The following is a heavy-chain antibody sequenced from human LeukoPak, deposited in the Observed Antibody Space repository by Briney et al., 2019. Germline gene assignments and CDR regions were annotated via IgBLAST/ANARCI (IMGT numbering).Heavy chain of an antibody. V-gene: IGHV5-51*01. CDR2: IYPGDSDP. CDR3: VRHGLGSSWFGFDY. D-gene: IGHD6-13*01. CDR1: GYTFTTYW. Sequence: GESLKISCKGSGYTFTTYWIGWGRQMPGKGGEGMGIIYPGDSDPRYSPSFQGQVTISADKSISTAYLQWSSLKASDSAMYYCVRHGLGSSWFGFDYWGQGTLVTVSS. J-gene: IGHJ4*02.